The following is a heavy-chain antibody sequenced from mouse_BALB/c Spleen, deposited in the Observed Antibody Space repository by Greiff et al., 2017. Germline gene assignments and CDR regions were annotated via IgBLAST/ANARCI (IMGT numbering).Heavy chain of an antibody. CDR3: ASGLRQDYAMDY. Sequence: QVQLKQSGAELAKPGASVKMSCKASGYTFTSHWMHWVKQRPGPGLEWIGYINPSTGYTEYNQKFKDKATLTADKSSSTAYMQLSSLTSEDSAVYYCASGLRQDYAMDYWGQGTSVTVSS. V-gene: IGHV1-7*01. J-gene: IGHJ4*01. D-gene: IGHD2-2*01. CDR2: INPSTGYT. CDR1: GYTFTSHW.